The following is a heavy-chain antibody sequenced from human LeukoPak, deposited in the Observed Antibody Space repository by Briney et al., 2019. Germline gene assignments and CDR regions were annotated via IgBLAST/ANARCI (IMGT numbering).Heavy chain of an antibody. CDR1: GGSFSGYY. CDR2: INHSGST. CDR3: ARGVGIAVAGVYYFGY. J-gene: IGHJ4*02. V-gene: IGHV4-34*01. D-gene: IGHD6-19*01. Sequence: SETLSLTCAVYGGSFSGYYWSWIRQPPGKGLEWIGEINHSGSTNYNPSLKSRVTISVDTSKNQFSLKLSSVTAADTAVYYCARGVGIAVAGVYYFGYWGQGTLVTVSS.